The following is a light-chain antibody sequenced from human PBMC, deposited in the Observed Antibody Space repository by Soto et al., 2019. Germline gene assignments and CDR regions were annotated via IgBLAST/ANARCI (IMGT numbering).Light chain of an antibody. Sequence: QPVLTQPSSLSASPGASASLTCTLRSGLNVGAYWIYWYQQKPGSPPQYLLRFKSDSDRQQGSGVPSRFSGSKDAAANAGILLISALQSEAEAVYYCVIWHGTGVLFGGGTKLTVL. CDR1: SGLNVGAYW. V-gene: IGLV5-45*02. CDR3: VIWHGTGVL. CDR2: FKSDSDR. J-gene: IGLJ2*01.